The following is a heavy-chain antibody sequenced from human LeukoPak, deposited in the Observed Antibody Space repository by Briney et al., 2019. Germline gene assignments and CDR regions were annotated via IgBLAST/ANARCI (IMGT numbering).Heavy chain of an antibody. J-gene: IGHJ5*02. CDR3: ARWYYDFWSGYYLWFDP. V-gene: IGHV1-69*01. D-gene: IGHD3-3*01. CDR1: GGTFSSYA. CDR2: IIPIFGTA. Sequence: SVKVSCKASGGTFSSYAISWVRQAPGQGLECMGGIIPIFGTANYAQKFQGRVTITADESTSTAYMELSSLRSEDTAVYYCARWYYDFWSGYYLWFDPWGQGTLVTVSS.